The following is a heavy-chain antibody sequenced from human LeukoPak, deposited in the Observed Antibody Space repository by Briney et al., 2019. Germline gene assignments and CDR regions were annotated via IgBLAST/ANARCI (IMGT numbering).Heavy chain of an antibody. V-gene: IGHV3-23*01. CDR3: AKEGLLGGYYFDL. J-gene: IGHJ4*02. D-gene: IGHD1-26*01. CDR2: INGRGDRT. Sequence: GRSLRLSCAASGFTFTRYSMAWVRQAPGRGLDWVSTINGRGDRTFYADSVKGRFTVSRDNSRDTVFLQMNSLGDEDTAVYYCAKEGLLGGYYFDLWGQGALVTVSS. CDR1: GFTFTRYS.